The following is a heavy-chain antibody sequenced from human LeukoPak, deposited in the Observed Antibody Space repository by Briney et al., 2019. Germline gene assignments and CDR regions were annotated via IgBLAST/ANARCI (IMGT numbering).Heavy chain of an antibody. J-gene: IGHJ4*01. CDR1: GGSISSYY. CDR3: ARMSASGYLFEY. D-gene: IGHD3-22*01. Sequence: SETLSLTCTVSGGSISSYYWSWIRQPPGKGLEWIGYIYYSGSTNYNPSLKSRVTISVDTSKNQFSLKLSSVTAADTAVYYCARMSASGYLFEYWGHGTLVTVSS. CDR2: IYYSGST. V-gene: IGHV4-59*01.